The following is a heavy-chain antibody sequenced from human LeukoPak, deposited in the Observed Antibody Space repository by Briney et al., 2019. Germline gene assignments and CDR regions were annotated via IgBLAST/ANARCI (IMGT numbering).Heavy chain of an antibody. CDR2: ISGSGGST. Sequence: GGSLRLSCAASGFTFSSYAMGWVRQAPGKGLEWVSAISGSGGSTYCADSVKGRFTISRDNSKNTLYLQMNSLRAEDTAVYYCAKDPRVYYDFWSGYLDYWGQGTLVTVSS. D-gene: IGHD3-3*01. CDR3: AKDPRVYYDFWSGYLDY. CDR1: GFTFSSYA. V-gene: IGHV3-23*01. J-gene: IGHJ4*02.